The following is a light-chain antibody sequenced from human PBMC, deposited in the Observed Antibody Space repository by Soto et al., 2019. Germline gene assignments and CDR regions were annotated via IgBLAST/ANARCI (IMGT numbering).Light chain of an antibody. CDR3: QQRSNGPLT. V-gene: IGKV3-11*01. CDR1: QSVSSY. CDR2: DAS. J-gene: IGKJ5*01. Sequence: EIVLTHSPATLSLSPGERVTLSCRASQSVSSYFAWYQQKPGQAPRLLIYDASNRATGIPARFSGSGSGTDFTLTISSLEPEDFAVYYCQQRSNGPLTFGQGTRLEIK.